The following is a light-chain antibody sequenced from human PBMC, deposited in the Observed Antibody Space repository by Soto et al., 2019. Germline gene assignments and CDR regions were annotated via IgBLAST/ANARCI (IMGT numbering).Light chain of an antibody. Sequence: QPVLTQPPSASGTPGQKVTISCSGSSSNIGRNYVSWYQQLPGTAPKLLIYSNSQRPSGVPDRFSGSKSGTSASLAISELRSEDEADYYCATWDDIVRGVFGGGTKLTVL. CDR2: SNS. J-gene: IGLJ3*02. CDR3: ATWDDIVRGV. CDR1: SSNIGRNY. V-gene: IGLV1-47*02.